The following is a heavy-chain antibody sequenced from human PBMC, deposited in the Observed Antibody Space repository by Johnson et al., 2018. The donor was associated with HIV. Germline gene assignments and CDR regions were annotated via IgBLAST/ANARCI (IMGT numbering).Heavy chain of an antibody. V-gene: IGHV3-64*01. CDR1: GFTFRSYA. CDR2: ISSNGGRT. CDR3: AKDRIMVRGVIGAFDI. D-gene: IGHD3-10*01. Sequence: VQLVESGGGLVQPGGSLRLSCAASGFTFRSYAIHWVRQAPGKGLDYVSAISSNGGRTYYANSVKGRFTISRDHSKNTLSLQMGSLRAEDMAVYYCAKDRIMVRGVIGAFDIWGQGTMVTVSS. J-gene: IGHJ3*02.